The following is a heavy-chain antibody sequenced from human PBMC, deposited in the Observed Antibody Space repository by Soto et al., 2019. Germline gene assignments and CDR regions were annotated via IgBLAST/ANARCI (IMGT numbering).Heavy chain of an antibody. J-gene: IGHJ4*02. CDR3: ASNIDYFDY. CDR1: GGSISSGGYS. Sequence: SETLSLTCAVSGGSISSGGYSWSWIRQPPGKGLEWIGYIYHSGSTYYNPSLKSRVTISVDRSKNQFSLKLSSVTAADTAVYYCASNIDYFDYWGQGTLVTVAS. V-gene: IGHV4-30-2*01. CDR2: IYHSGST.